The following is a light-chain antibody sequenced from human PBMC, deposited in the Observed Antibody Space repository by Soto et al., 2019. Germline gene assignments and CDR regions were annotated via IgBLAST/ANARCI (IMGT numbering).Light chain of an antibody. Sequence: EIVLTQSPATLSLSPGDRATLSCRASQSVSIIFAWYQQKPGQAPRLLIYDASTRATGSPARFSGSGSATEYTITISSIEPEDFAVDYCQQHNNWPWGTFGQGTKVDIK. J-gene: IGKJ1*01. CDR1: QSVSII. V-gene: IGKV3-11*01. CDR3: QQHNNWPWGT. CDR2: DAS.